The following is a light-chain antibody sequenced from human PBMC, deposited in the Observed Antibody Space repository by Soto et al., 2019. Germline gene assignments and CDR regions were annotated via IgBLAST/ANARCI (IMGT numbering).Light chain of an antibody. CDR3: QQYNNWPPT. J-gene: IGKJ1*01. CDR1: QSVSSN. V-gene: IGKV3-15*01. Sequence: EIVMTQSPATLSVSPGERATLSCRASQSVSSNFAWYQQKPGQSPRLLINGASTRATGIPARFSGSGSGTDFTLTISSLQSEDFAVYYCQQYNNWPPTFGQGTKVEF. CDR2: GAS.